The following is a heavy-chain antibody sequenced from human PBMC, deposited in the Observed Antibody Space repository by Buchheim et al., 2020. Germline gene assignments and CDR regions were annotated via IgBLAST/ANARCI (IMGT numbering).Heavy chain of an antibody. V-gene: IGHV4-31*03. CDR1: GASISSGNYY. CDR3: ATSRRGTPLVD. J-gene: IGHJ4*02. D-gene: IGHD3-16*01. Sequence: QVQLQESGPGLVKPAQTLSLICSVSGASISSGNYYWNWIRQRPGQGLEWIGYVYSSGVTYYSPSLRSRLAISLDTSQNTFSLRLRSVTAADTAVYYCATSRRGTPLVDWGQGSL. CDR2: VYSSGVT.